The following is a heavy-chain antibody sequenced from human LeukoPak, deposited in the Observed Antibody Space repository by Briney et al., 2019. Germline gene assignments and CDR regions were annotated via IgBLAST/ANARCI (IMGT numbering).Heavy chain of an antibody. J-gene: IGHJ4*02. V-gene: IGHV5-10-1*01. CDR1: GYSFTSYW. CDR3: AREPRGYCSGGSCWYY. CDR2: IDPSDSYT. Sequence: GESLKISCEGSGYSFTSYWITWVRQMPGKGLEWRGRIDPSDSYTNYSPSFQGHVTISADKSISTAYLQWSSLKASDSAIYYCAREPRGYCSGGSCWYYWGQGTLVTVSS. D-gene: IGHD2-15*01.